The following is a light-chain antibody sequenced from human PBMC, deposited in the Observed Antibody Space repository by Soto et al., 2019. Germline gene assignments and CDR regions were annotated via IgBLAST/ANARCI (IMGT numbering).Light chain of an antibody. CDR2: WAS. CDR1: HSVLYTSNNKNY. V-gene: IGKV4-1*01. CDR3: QQYYTPPWT. Sequence: DVEMTQSPDSLAVSLGERATINCKCSHSVLYTSNNKNYLAWYQQKPRQSPKLLISWASTRESGVPDRFSGAGSGTDFTLTISSLQAEDVAVYYCQQYYTPPWTFGQGTKVDIK. J-gene: IGKJ1*01.